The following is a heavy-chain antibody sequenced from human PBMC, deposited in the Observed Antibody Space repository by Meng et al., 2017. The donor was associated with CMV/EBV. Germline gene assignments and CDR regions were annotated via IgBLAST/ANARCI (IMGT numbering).Heavy chain of an antibody. J-gene: IGHJ4*02. CDR3: VLDSSGWYSM. Sequence: SVKVSCKASGGTFSSYAISWVRQAPGQGLEWMGGIIPIFGTANYAQKFQGRVTITTDESTSTAYMELSSLRSEDMAVYYCVLDSSGWYSMWGQGTLVTVSS. V-gene: IGHV1-69*05. CDR2: IIPIFGTA. D-gene: IGHD6-19*01. CDR1: GGTFSSYA.